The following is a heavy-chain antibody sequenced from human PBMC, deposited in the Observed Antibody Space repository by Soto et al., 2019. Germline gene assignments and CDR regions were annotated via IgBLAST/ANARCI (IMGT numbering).Heavy chain of an antibody. D-gene: IGHD3-3*01. Sequence: EVQLVESGGGLVQPGGSLRLSCAASGFTFSSYEMNWVRQAPGKGLEWVSYISSSGSTIYYADSVKGRFTISRDNAKNSLYLQMNSLRAEDTAVYYCARDGADYDFWSGQVHSWGQGTLVTVSS. J-gene: IGHJ4*02. CDR2: ISSSGSTI. V-gene: IGHV3-48*03. CDR3: ARDGADYDFWSGQVHS. CDR1: GFTFSSYE.